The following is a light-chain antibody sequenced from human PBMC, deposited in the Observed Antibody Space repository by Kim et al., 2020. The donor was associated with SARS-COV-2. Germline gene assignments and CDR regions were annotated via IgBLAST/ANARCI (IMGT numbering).Light chain of an antibody. CDR3: QQYNGWPGT. CDR2: DAS. Sequence: ASPGEGAPLSCMASQSVSNNVACYQQKPGQAPRLLIFDASTRATGIPARFSGSGSGTEFTLTITSLRSEDFAVYYCQQYNGWPGTFGQGTKVDIK. J-gene: IGKJ1*01. CDR1: QSVSNN. V-gene: IGKV3-15*01.